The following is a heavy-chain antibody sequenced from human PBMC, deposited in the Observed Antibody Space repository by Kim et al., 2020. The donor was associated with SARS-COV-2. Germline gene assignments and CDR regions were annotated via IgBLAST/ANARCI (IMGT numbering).Heavy chain of an antibody. D-gene: IGHD3-16*01. V-gene: IGHV3-11*01. Sequence: ITTYYAAAVKGRFTISRDNAKNSVYLQMNSLRDDDTAVYYCARVEGAYDFWGRGTLVTVSS. J-gene: IGHJ2*01. CDR2: ITT. CDR3: ARVEGAYDF.